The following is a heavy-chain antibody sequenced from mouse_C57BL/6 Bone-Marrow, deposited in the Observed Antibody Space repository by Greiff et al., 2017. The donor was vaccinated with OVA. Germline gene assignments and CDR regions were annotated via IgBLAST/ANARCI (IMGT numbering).Heavy chain of an antibody. Sequence: VMLVESGPGLVQPSQSLSITCSVSGFSIPSYGVNWVRQSPGKSLEWLGVIWSGGSTDYNAAFISRLCISKDNSKSQVFFKMNSRQADDTAIYYGTRNRDFYSSPLHFDYWCQGTTLTVSS. J-gene: IGHJ2*01. CDR1: GFSIPSYG. D-gene: IGHD1-1*01. CDR3: TRNRDFYSSPLHFDY. CDR2: IWSGGST. V-gene: IGHV2-2*01.